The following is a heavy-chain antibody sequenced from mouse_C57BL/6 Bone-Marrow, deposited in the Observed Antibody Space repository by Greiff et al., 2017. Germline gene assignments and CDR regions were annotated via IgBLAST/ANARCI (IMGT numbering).Heavy chain of an antibody. CDR3: ATTAYFDY. V-gene: IGHV1-50*01. D-gene: IGHD2-13*01. CDR1: GYTFISYW. Sequence: QVQLQQPGAELVKPGASVKLSCKASGYTFISYWMQWVKQRPGQGLEWIGEIDPSDSYTNYNQKFKGKATLTVDTSSSTAYMQLSSLTSEDSAVYYCATTAYFDYWGQGTTLTVSS. J-gene: IGHJ2*01. CDR2: IDPSDSYT.